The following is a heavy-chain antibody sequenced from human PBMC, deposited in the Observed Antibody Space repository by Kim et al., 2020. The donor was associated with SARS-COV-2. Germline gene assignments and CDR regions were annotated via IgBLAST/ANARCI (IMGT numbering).Heavy chain of an antibody. Sequence: QKLNGRATITPDTSTSTAYMELRSLRSDDTAVYYCARGGVLGGYYGMDVWGQGTTVTVSS. D-gene: IGHD3-10*01. CDR3: ARGGVLGGYYGMDV. J-gene: IGHJ6*02. V-gene: IGHV1-18*01.